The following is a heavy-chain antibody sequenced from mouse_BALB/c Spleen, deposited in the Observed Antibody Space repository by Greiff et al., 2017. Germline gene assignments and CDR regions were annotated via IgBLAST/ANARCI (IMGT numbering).Heavy chain of an antibody. Sequence: EVHLVESGGDLVKPGGSLKLSCAASGFTFSSYGMSWVRQTPDKRLEWVATISSGGSYTYYPDSVKGRFTISRDNAKNTLYLQMSSLKSEDTAMYYCASIYDGYYYFDYWGQGTTLTVSS. J-gene: IGHJ2*01. V-gene: IGHV5-6*01. CDR1: GFTFSSYG. CDR3: ASIYDGYYYFDY. D-gene: IGHD2-3*01. CDR2: ISSGGSYT.